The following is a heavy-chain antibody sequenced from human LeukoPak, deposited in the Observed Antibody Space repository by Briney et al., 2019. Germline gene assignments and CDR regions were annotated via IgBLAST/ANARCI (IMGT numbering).Heavy chain of an antibody. V-gene: IGHV3-23*01. J-gene: IGHJ4*02. Sequence: GGSLRLSCAASGFTFSSYAMSWVRQAPGKGLEWVSAISGSGGSTYYADSVKGRFTISRDNSKNTLYLQMNSLRAEDTAAYYCAKDLRGGYSSSWPQRSDYFDYWGQGTLVTVSS. D-gene: IGHD6-13*01. CDR2: ISGSGGST. CDR3: AKDLRGGYSSSWPQRSDYFDY. CDR1: GFTFSSYA.